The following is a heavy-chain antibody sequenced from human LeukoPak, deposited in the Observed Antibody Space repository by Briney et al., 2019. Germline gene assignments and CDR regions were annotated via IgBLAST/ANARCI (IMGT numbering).Heavy chain of an antibody. CDR2: IIPIFGTA. J-gene: IGHJ6*03. V-gene: IGHV1-69*05. CDR1: GGTFSSYA. CDR3: ASGPAAMRYYYYYYYMDV. D-gene: IGHD2-2*01. Sequence: ASVKVSCKASGGTFSSYAISWVRQAPGQGLEWMGGIIPIFGTANYAQKFQGRVTITTDESTSTAYMELSSLRSEDTAVYYCASGPAAMRYYYYYYYMDVWGKGTTVIVSS.